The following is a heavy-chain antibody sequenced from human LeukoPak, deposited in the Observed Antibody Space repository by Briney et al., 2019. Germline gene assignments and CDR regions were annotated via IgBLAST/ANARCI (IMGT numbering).Heavy chain of an antibody. CDR3: AKGAYDYIEIAYFDY. Sequence: SGGSLRLFCVASGFSFNNYAMNWVRQAPGKGLEWVSLIIGSSGSTFYADSVKGRFTISRDKSKNPLYLQMNSLRAEDTAVYYCAKGAYDYIEIAYFDYWGQGSLVTVSS. J-gene: IGHJ4*02. CDR1: GFSFNNYA. D-gene: IGHD5-12*01. V-gene: IGHV3-23*01. CDR2: IIGSSGST.